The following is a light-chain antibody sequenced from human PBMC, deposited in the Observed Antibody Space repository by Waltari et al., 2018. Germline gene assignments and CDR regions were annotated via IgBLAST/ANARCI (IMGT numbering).Light chain of an antibody. V-gene: IGKV1-39*01. J-gene: IGKJ1*01. CDR1: QSISSY. CDR3: QQSYSTPRT. Sequence: DIQTTQAPFSLSVSVGDRVTITCRASQSISSYLNWYQQKPGKSPKLLIYAASSLQSGFPSRFSGSGSGTDFTLTISSLQPEDFATYYCQQSYSTPRTFGQGTKVEIK. CDR2: AAS.